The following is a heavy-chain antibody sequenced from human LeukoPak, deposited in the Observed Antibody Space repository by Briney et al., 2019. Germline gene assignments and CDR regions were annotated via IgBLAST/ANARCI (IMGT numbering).Heavy chain of an antibody. J-gene: IGHJ4*02. CDR2: IYYSGST. V-gene: IGHV4-59*08. CDR3: ARRGYNPDYYFDY. Sequence: PSETLSLTCTVSGGSISSYYWSWIRQPPGKGLEWIGYIYYSGSTYYNPSLKSRVTISVDTSKNQFSLKLSSVTAADTAVYYCARRGYNPDYYFDYWGQGTLVTVSS. CDR1: GGSISSYY. D-gene: IGHD5-18*01.